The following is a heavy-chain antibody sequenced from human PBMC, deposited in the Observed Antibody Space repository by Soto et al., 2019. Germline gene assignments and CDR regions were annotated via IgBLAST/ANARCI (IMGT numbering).Heavy chain of an antibody. V-gene: IGHV1-18*01. D-gene: IGHD3-10*02. CDR3: TRDMLNQPLVGFKDNWFDP. Sequence: ASVKVSCKASGYSFTSYGINWVRQAPGQGLEWMGWISAKHGNTHYAQKLQGRVTMTTDTSTSTAYMELRSLTSDDTAVYYCTRDMLNQPLVGFKDNWFDPWGQGTLVTVSS. J-gene: IGHJ5*01. CDR2: ISAKHGNT. CDR1: GYSFTSYG.